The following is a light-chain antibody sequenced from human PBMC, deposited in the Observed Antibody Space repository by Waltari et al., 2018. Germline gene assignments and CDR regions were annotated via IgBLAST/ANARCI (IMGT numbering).Light chain of an antibody. CDR2: NTN. Sequence: QSVLTQTPSASGTPGQRVTISCSGTRSNTRVNTAPGYQQVPGTPPKLLIYNTNQRPSGVPDRFSGSRSGFSASLAISGLLSEDEADYYCATWDDSLNNPVFGGGTKLTVL. V-gene: IGLV1-44*01. CDR3: ATWDDSLNNPV. J-gene: IGLJ3*02. CDR1: RSNTRVNT.